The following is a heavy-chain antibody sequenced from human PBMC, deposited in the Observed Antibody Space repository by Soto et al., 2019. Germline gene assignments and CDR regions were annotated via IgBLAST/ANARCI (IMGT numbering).Heavy chain of an antibody. Sequence: PGGSLRLSCAASGFTFSNYAMSWVRQAPGKGLEWVSSITGSGDYTYYADSVKGRFTISRDNSKSTLYLQMNSLRAEDTAVYYCAKARYYDSTGYLYYFDYWGQGTLVTVSS. CDR1: GFTFSNYA. V-gene: IGHV3-23*01. D-gene: IGHD3-22*01. CDR3: AKARYYDSTGYLYYFDY. CDR2: ITGSGDYT. J-gene: IGHJ4*02.